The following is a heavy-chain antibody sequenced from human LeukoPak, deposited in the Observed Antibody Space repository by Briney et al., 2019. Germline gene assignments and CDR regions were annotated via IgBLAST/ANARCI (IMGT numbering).Heavy chain of an antibody. D-gene: IGHD6-13*01. CDR1: GFTFSSYA. J-gene: IGHJ4*02. Sequence: PGGSLRLSCAASGFTFSSYAMSWVRQAPGKGLEWVSAISGSGGSTYYAGSVKGRLTISRDNSKSTLYLQMNSLRAEDTAVYYCARTGIAAAGDYRGQGTLVTVSS. V-gene: IGHV3-23*01. CDR3: ARTGIAAAGDY. CDR2: ISGSGGST.